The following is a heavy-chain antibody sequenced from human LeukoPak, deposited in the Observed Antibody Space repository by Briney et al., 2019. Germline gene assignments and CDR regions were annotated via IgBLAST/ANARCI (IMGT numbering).Heavy chain of an antibody. CDR2: IYASGST. D-gene: IGHD6-13*01. CDR3: ARTLAVADSPDFDY. CDR1: GGSISSYY. Sequence: SETLSLTCTVSGGSISSYYWSWIRQPAGKGLEWIGRIYASGSTNYNPSLRSRVTMSVDTSKNQFSLKVSSVTAADTAVYYCARTLAVADSPDFDYWGQGTLVTVSS. V-gene: IGHV4-4*07. J-gene: IGHJ4*02.